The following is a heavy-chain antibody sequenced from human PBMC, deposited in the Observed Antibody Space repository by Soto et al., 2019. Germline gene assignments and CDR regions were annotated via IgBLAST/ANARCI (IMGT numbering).Heavy chain of an antibody. CDR2: IYHSGST. J-gene: IGHJ6*02. D-gene: IGHD1-26*01. Sequence: QVQLQESGPGLVKPSGTLSLTCAVSGGSISSSNWWSWVRQPPGKGLEWIGDIYHSGSTNYNPSLKSRVTISVDKSKNQFSLKLSSVTAADTAVYYCASPVSGSSFDYYYYGMDVWGQGTTVTVSS. V-gene: IGHV4-4*02. CDR1: GGSISSSNW. CDR3: ASPVSGSSFDYYYYGMDV.